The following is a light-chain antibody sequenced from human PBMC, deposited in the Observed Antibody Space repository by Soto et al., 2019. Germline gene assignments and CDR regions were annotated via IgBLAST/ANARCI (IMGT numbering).Light chain of an antibody. CDR3: QQYGSSPPYT. CDR1: QSVSNNY. CDR2: GSS. Sequence: EVVLTQSPGTLSLSPGERATLSCRASQSVSNNYFAWYQQKPGQAPRLLIFGSSYRATGIPDRFSGSGSGTDFTLTISRLEPEDVAVYYCQQYGSSPPYTFGQGTMLEIK. V-gene: IGKV3-20*01. J-gene: IGKJ2*01.